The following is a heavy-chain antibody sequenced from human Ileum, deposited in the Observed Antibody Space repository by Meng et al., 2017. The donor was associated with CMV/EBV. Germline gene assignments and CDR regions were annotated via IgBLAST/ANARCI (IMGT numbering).Heavy chain of an antibody. D-gene: IGHD4-23*01. V-gene: IGHV4-61*01. CDR3: ARVPTVVGWFDP. J-gene: IGHJ5*02. CDR1: GGSVSSGSYY. Sequence: CTVSGGSVSSGSYYWSWIRQPPGKGLEWIGYIYYSGSTNYNPSLKSRVTISVDTSKNQFSLKLSSVTAADTAVYYCARVPTVVGWFDPWGQGTLVTVSS. CDR2: IYYSGST.